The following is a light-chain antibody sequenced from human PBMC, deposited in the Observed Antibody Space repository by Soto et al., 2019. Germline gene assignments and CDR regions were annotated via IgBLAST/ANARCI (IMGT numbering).Light chain of an antibody. V-gene: IGLV2-14*01. CDR2: DVS. Sequence: QSALTQPASVSGSPGQSITISCTGTSSDVGAYNYVSWYQQHPGKAPKLMIYDVSNRPSGVSNRFSGFKSGNTASLTISGLQAEDEADYYCTSFTSASTQVFCGGTKVTVL. CDR1: SSDVGAYNY. J-gene: IGLJ2*01. CDR3: TSFTSASTQV.